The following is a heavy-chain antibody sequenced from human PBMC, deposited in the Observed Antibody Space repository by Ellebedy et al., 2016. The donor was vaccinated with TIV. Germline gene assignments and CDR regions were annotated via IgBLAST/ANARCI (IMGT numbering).Heavy chain of an antibody. CDR3: ARERGSPALDY. CDR2: IWYDGSNK. D-gene: IGHD1-26*01. Sequence: GESLKISCAASGFTFSSYGMHWVRQAPGKGLEWVAVIWYDGSNKYYADSVKGRFTISRDNSKNTLYLQMNSLRAEDTAVYYCARERGSPALDYWGQGTLVTVSS. CDR1: GFTFSSYG. J-gene: IGHJ4*02. V-gene: IGHV3-33*01.